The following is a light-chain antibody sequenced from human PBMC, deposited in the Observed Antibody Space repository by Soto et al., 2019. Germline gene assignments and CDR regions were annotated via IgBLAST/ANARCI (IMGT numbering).Light chain of an antibody. CDR1: QGIRNY. CDR2: GAS. CDR3: QKYNSAPWT. V-gene: IGKV1-27*01. Sequence: DIQMTQSPSSLSASVGDRVTITYRASQGIRNYLAWYQQKPGKVPKLLIYGASTLQSGVPSRFSGSGSGTDFTLTISSLQPEDVATYYCQKYNSAPWTFGHGTKVEIK. J-gene: IGKJ1*01.